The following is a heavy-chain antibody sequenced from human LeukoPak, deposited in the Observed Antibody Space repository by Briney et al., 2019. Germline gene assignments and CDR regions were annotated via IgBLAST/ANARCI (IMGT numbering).Heavy chain of an antibody. J-gene: IGHJ4*02. D-gene: IGHD3-22*01. CDR1: GHTFNNYG. CDR3: ARGPRYAYDSSALVLDF. CDR2: ISAYNGNA. V-gene: IGHV1-18*01. Sequence: ASVKVSCKASGHTFNNYGVTWVRQAPGQGLEWMGRISAYNGNANYARNLQDRVTMTTDTSTSTAYMELRRLRPSDTAVYYCARGPRYAYDSSALVLDFWGQGTLVSVSS.